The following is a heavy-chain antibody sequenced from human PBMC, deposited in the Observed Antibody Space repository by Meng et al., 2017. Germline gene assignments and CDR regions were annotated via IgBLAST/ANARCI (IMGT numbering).Heavy chain of an antibody. CDR2: INPNSGGT. D-gene: IGHD3-10*01. J-gene: IGHJ6*02. CDR3: ASAPQATYYYGSGTPDYYYYGMDV. V-gene: IGHV1-2*02. CDR1: GYTFTGYY. Sequence: ASVNVSCKASGYTFTGYYMHWVRQAPGQGLEWMGWINPNSGGTNHAQKFQGRVTITTDESTSTAYMEPSSLRSEDTAVYYCASAPQATYYYGSGTPDYYYYGMDVWGQGTTVTVSS.